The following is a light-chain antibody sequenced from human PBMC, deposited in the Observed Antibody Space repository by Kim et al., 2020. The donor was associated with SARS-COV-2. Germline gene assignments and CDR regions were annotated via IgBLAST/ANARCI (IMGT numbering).Light chain of an antibody. J-gene: IGLJ2*01. CDR3: CSYTGSYTFI. V-gene: IGLV2-11*01. Sequence: GQSVTIACGETGSDVGYYNYVSWYQQHPGKAPRLIIDDVTKRPSGVPDRFTGSKSDNTASLTISGRQAEDEGDYYCCSYTGSYTFIFGGGTQLTVL. CDR1: GSDVGYYNY. CDR2: DVT.